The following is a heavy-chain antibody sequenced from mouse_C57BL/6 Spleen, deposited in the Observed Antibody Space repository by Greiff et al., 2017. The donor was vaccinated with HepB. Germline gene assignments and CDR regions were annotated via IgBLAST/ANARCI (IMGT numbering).Heavy chain of an antibody. CDR3: ARGTTGVGDWYIDV. CDR1: GYSFTDYN. J-gene: IGHJ1*03. D-gene: IGHD1-1*01. Sequence: QLQQSGPERVKLGASVKISCKAPGYSFTDYNMNWVKQSNGKSFEWIGVINPNYGITSYNQKFKGKATLTVDQSSSIAYIQLNNLTSEDSAVYYCARGTTGVGDWYIDVWGTGTTVTVSS. CDR2: INPNYGIT. V-gene: IGHV1-39*01.